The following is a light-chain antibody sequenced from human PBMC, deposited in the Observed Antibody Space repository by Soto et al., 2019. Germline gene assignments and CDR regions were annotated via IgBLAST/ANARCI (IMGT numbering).Light chain of an antibody. CDR1: QSVNRQ. J-gene: IGKJ1*01. CDR3: QHTIKWPPT. CDR2: DTS. Sequence: EIVMTQSPASLSVTPGERVTLSCRASQSVNRQVLWYQHRPGQAPRLLIYDTSARAAGIPARSSGSGSATEFTLTITSLPPEAFATYSCQHTIKWPPTFGQVTKVDIK. V-gene: IGKV3-15*01.